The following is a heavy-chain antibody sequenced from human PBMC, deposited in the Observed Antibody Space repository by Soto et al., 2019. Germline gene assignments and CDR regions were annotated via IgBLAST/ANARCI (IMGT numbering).Heavy chain of an antibody. CDR1: GFVFSTYI. D-gene: IGHD6-19*01. V-gene: IGHV3-48*02. Sequence: GGSLRLSCGASGFVFSTYIMNWGRQAPGKGLEWISYISSTSGTIYYADSVKGRFTIFRDNAKNSLFLQMNGLRDDDTAVYYCANQKIRFSVAGTLYGLGVWGQGTTVTVSS. CDR2: ISSTSGTI. CDR3: ANQKIRFSVAGTLYGLGV. J-gene: IGHJ6*02.